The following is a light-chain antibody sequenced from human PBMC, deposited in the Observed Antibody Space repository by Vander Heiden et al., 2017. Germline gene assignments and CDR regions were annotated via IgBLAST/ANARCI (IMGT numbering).Light chain of an antibody. V-gene: IGLV3-1*01. Sequence: SYELTHPPSVSVSPGQTASITFSGDKLGDKYACWYQQKPGQSPVLVIYQDSKRPSGIPERFSGSNSGNTATLTIRGTQAMDEADYYCQAWDSSTEDVVFGGGTKLTVL. CDR2: QDS. CDR1: KLGDKY. CDR3: QAWDSSTEDVV. J-gene: IGLJ2*01.